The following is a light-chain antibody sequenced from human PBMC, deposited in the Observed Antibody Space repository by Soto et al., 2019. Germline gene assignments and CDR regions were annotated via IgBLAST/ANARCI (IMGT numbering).Light chain of an antibody. CDR1: QGVGSN. J-gene: IGKJ2*01. Sequence: EIVMTQSPGTLSVSPGERATLSCRASQGVGSNLAWYQQRPGQPPKVLISWASTRESGVPDRFRGSGSGTNFTLTITSLQAEDVAVYSCQQYYLIPYTFGQGTKLEIK. CDR3: QQYYLIPYT. V-gene: IGKV4-1*01. CDR2: WAS.